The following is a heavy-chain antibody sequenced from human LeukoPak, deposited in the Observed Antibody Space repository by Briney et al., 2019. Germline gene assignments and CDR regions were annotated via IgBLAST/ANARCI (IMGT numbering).Heavy chain of an antibody. V-gene: IGHV4-59*01. Sequence: SETLSLTCGVSGGAITNYYWNWIRQAPGKGLEWLGYIYYTGSTTYNPSVKSRITISLDTSKKQISLKLRSVTAADTAVYYCAREGTSYGSGSYYYYGMDVWGQGTTVTVSS. D-gene: IGHD3-10*01. J-gene: IGHJ6*02. CDR1: GGAITNYY. CDR2: IYYTGST. CDR3: AREGTSYGSGSYYYYGMDV.